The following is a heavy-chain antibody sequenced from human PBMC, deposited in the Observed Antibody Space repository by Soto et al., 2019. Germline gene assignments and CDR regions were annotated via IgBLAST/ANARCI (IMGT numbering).Heavy chain of an antibody. CDR1: GGSVGNDNFY. CDR2: VHSSGIT. D-gene: IGHD3-16*01. J-gene: IGHJ5*02. V-gene: IGHV4-61*01. CDR3: ARGLTMGQLPSHFDH. Sequence: PSETVSLTCTVSGGSVGNDNFYWSWIRQPPGKGLEWIGYVHSSGITNYNPSLKRRVTISVDTSRNQFSLRLSSVTAADTAVYYCARGLTMGQLPSHFDHWGQGTLVTVSS.